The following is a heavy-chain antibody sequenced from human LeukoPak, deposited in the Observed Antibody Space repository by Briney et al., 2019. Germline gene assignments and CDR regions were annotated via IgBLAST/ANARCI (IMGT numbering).Heavy chain of an antibody. J-gene: IGHJ4*02. CDR2: IYSGGST. V-gene: IGHV3-53*01. D-gene: IGHD2-15*01. CDR1: GFSVSNNH. Sequence: GGSLRLSCAASGFSVSNNHMSWVRQAPGQGLEWVSTIYSGGSTYYADYVKGRFTISRDNSKNTVYLQMNSLRAEDTAVYYCARIRLLYYFDYWGQGTLVTVSS. CDR3: ARIRLLYYFDY.